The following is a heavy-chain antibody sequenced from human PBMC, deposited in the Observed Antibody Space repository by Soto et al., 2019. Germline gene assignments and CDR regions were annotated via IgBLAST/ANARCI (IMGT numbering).Heavy chain of an antibody. CDR2: IYYSGIT. J-gene: IGHJ4*02. D-gene: IGHD2-8*02. Sequence: QVQLQESGPGLVKPSETLSLTCTVSGGSISSYYWSWIRQPPGKGLEWIGYIYYSGITDYNPSLKSRVTISVDTSKSQFSPKLSSVTAADTAVYYCARGGGVYYFDYWGQGTLVTVSS. CDR3: ARGGGVYYFDY. V-gene: IGHV4-59*01. CDR1: GGSISSYY.